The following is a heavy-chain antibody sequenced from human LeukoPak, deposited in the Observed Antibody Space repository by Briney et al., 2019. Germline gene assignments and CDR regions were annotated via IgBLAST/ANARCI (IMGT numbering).Heavy chain of an antibody. CDR3: ARDIGRGYYDILTGYSGNNWFDP. V-gene: IGHV4-4*02. D-gene: IGHD3-9*01. J-gene: IGHJ5*02. CDR1: GGSISSSNW. Sequence: PSETLSLTCVVSGGSISSSNWWSWVRQPPGKGLEWIGEIYHSGSTNYNPSLKSRVTISVDKSKNQFSLKLSSVTAADTAGYYCARDIGRGYYDILTGYSGNNWFDPWGQGTLVTVSS. CDR2: IYHSGST.